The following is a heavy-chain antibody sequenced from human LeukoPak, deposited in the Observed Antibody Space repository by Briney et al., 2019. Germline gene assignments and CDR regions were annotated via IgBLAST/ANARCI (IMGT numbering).Heavy chain of an antibody. Sequence: PGGSLRLSCAASRFTFSNYATHWVRQAPGKGLEWVAVISYDGSNKYYADSVKGRFTISRDNSKNTLYLQMNSLRAEDTAVYYCARAGLAVAGRGRLDYWGQGTLVTVSS. CDR2: ISYDGSNK. D-gene: IGHD6-19*01. CDR3: ARAGLAVAGRGRLDY. J-gene: IGHJ4*02. V-gene: IGHV3-30*04. CDR1: RFTFSNYA.